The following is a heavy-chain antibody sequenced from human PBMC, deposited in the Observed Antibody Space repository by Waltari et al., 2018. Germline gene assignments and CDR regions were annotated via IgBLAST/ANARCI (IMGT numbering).Heavy chain of an antibody. CDR2: IYYSGST. CDR3: ARGLYSGYDPYYFDY. D-gene: IGHD5-12*01. CDR1: GGSISSYY. J-gene: IGHJ4*02. Sequence: QVQLQESGPGLVKPSETLSLTCTVSGGSISSYYWSWIRQPPGKGLEWIGYIYYSGSTNYNPSLKSRVTISVDTSKNQFSLKLSSVTAADTAVYYCARGLYSGYDPYYFDYWGQGTLVTVSS. V-gene: IGHV4-59*01.